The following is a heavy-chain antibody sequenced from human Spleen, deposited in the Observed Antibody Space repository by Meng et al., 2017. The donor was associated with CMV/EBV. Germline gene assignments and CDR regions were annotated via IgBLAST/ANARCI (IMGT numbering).Heavy chain of an antibody. Sequence: RLSCAASGFPFSGSWMHWVRQVPGKGLMSVSRLTGDGRTTHADFVKGRFTISRDDATSTLYLQMNSLGVEDTAVYYCARDGSYKLDYWGQGTLVTVSS. V-gene: IGHV3-74*03. CDR2: LTGDGRTT. CDR1: GFPFSGSW. D-gene: IGHD1-26*01. J-gene: IGHJ4*02. CDR3: ARDGSYKLDY.